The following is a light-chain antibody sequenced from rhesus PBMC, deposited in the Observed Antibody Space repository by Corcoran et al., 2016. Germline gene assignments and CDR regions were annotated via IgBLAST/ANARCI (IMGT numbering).Light chain of an antibody. Sequence: DIQMTQSPSSLSASVGDRVTITCRASQGITNDLAGYQQTPGESPKLMIFEASSLRSGIPSRFSGSGSGTDCTLTVSSLQSEAFATYYFQHYSSTPLTFGQGTKVEIK. CDR1: QGITND. V-gene: IGKV1S17*01. J-gene: IGKJ1*01. CDR3: QHYSSTPLT. CDR2: EAS.